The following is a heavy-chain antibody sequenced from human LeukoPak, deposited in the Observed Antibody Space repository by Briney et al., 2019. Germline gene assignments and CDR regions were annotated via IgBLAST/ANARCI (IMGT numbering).Heavy chain of an antibody. CDR1: GFTFSSYS. J-gene: IGHJ4*02. Sequence: PGGSLRLSCAASGFTFSSYSMNWVRQAPWKGLEWVSSISSSRDYIYYADSVKGRFTISRDNAKNSLSLQMNSLRAEDTAVYYCARARVGYCSGGSCYSEYWGQGTLVTVSS. CDR3: ARARVGYCSGGSCYSEY. D-gene: IGHD2-15*01. V-gene: IGHV3-21*01. CDR2: ISSSRDYI.